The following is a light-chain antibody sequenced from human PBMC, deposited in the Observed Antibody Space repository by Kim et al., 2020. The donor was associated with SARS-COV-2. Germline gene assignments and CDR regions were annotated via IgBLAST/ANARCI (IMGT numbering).Light chain of an antibody. CDR2: GAS. V-gene: IGKV3-15*01. Sequence: EIVMTQSPATLSVSPGERATLSCRASQSISSNLAWYQQKPGQAPRLLIYGASTRATGIPARFSGSGSGTEFTLTISSQQSEDFALYYCQQYNNWPLTFGGGTKVDIK. CDR1: QSISSN. J-gene: IGKJ4*01. CDR3: QQYNNWPLT.